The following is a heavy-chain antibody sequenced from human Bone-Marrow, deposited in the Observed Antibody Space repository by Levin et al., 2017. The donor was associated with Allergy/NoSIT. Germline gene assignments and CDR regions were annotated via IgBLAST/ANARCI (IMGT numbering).Heavy chain of an antibody. V-gene: IGHV4-4*02. J-gene: IGHJ4*02. Sequence: SETLSLTCAVSGGSISSTNWWTWVRQPPGKGLEWLGEIYHSGVTNYIPSLKSRVTLSVDKSKNQFSLKLTSVTAADTAVYFCARVRSSPGYSGYTYRGDFDYWGQGTLVTVSS. CDR3: ARVRSSPGYSGYTYRGDFDY. CDR1: GGSISSTNW. D-gene: IGHD5-12*01. CDR2: IYHSGVT.